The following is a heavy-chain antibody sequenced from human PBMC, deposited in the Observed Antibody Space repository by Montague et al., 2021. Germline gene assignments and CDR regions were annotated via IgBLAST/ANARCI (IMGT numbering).Heavy chain of an antibody. CDR3: ARVFSSWYVGWFDP. D-gene: IGHD6-13*01. J-gene: IGHJ5*02. Sequence: SETLSLTCTVSGASITSNIYYWGWIRQSPGKGQEWIGSIYYSGNSFYQPSLKSRITMAIDTSKNQFSLKLSSVTAAGTAIYYCARVFSSWYVGWFDPWGQGTLVTVSS. CDR1: GASITSNIYY. V-gene: IGHV4-39*07. CDR2: IYYSGNS.